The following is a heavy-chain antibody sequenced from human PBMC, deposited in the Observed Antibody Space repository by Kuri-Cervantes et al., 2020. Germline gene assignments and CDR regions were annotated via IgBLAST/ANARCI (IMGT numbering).Heavy chain of an antibody. CDR1: GFTFSSYG. CDR2: IWYDGSNK. Sequence: GESLKISCAASGFTFSSYGMHWVRQAPGKGLEWVAVIWYDGSNKYYADSVKGRFTISRDNAKNSLYLQMNSLRAEDTAVYYCARDSVRDDFWSGYYMKNAFFDYWGQGTLVTVSS. CDR3: ARDSVRDDFWSGYYMKNAFFDY. D-gene: IGHD3-3*01. J-gene: IGHJ4*02. V-gene: IGHV3-33*01.